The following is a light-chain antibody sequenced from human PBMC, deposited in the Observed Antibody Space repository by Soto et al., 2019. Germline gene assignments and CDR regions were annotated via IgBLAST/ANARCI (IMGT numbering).Light chain of an antibody. Sequence: EIVLTQSPGTLSLSPGERATLSCRANESVSSSYLTWYQQKPGQAPRLLIYGASSRATGIPDRFSGSGSGTDFTLIISRLEPEDFAVYYCQHYGSSQGLFTFGPGTKVDSK. V-gene: IGKV3-20*01. CDR3: QHYGSSQGLFT. CDR2: GAS. CDR1: ESVSSSY. J-gene: IGKJ3*01.